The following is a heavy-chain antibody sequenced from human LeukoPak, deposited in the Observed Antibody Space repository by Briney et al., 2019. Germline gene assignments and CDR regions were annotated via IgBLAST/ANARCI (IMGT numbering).Heavy chain of an antibody. D-gene: IGHD6-19*01. V-gene: IGHV3-30*02. J-gene: IGHJ3*02. CDR1: GFTFSSYG. Sequence: PGGSLRLSCAASGFTFSSYGMHWVRQAPGKGLEWVAFIRYDGSNKYYADSVKGRFTISRDNSKNTLYLQMNSLRAEDTAVYYCAKVRKAVKDAFDIWGQGTMVTVSS. CDR2: IRYDGSNK. CDR3: AKVRKAVKDAFDI.